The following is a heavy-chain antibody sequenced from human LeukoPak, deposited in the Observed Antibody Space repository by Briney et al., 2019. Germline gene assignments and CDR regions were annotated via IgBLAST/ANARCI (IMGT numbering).Heavy chain of an antibody. CDR2: IYYSGST. J-gene: IGHJ3*02. Sequence: PSETLSLTCTVSGGSISSSSYYWGWIRQPPGKGLEWIGSIYYSGSTYYNPSLKSRVTMSVDTSKNQFSLKLSSVTAADTAVYYCAGTLIGYCSSTSCFIDAFDIWGQGTMVTVSS. CDR3: AGTLIGYCSSTSCFIDAFDI. CDR1: GGSISSSSYY. V-gene: IGHV4-39*07. D-gene: IGHD2-2*01.